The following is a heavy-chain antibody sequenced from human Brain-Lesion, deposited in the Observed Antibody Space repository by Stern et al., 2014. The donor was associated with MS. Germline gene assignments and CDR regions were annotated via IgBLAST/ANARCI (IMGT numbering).Heavy chain of an antibody. J-gene: IGHJ4*02. Sequence: EVQLVESGGGVVQPGRSLRLSCEVSGFSFEDHGMHWVRQAPGTGLEWVAGVSWNSGTIAYADTVKGRFTISRDDAKNSLYLHMNGLRAEDTALYYCAKDMMDYFGSGTFGSFDHWGQGTLVTVSS. D-gene: IGHD3-10*01. CDR1: GFSFEDHG. V-gene: IGHV3-9*01. CDR2: VSWNSGTI. CDR3: AKDMMDYFGSGTFGSFDH.